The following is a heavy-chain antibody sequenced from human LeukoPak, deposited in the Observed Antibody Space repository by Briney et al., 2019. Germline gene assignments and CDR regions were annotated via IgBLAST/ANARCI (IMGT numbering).Heavy chain of an antibody. CDR3: AGLGAAAVDY. D-gene: IGHD6-13*01. V-gene: IGHV1-46*01. CDR1: GYTFTSYY. Sequence: ASVKVSCTASGYTFTSYYMHWVRQAPGQGLEWMGIINPSGGSTSYAQKFQGRVTMTRDRSTSTVYMELSSPRFEDTAVYYCAGLGAAAVDYWGQGTLVTVSS. J-gene: IGHJ4*02. CDR2: INPSGGST.